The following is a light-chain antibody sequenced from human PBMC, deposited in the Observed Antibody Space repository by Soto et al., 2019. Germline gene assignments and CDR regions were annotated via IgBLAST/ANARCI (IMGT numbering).Light chain of an antibody. CDR2: EVT. V-gene: IGLV2-14*01. Sequence: QSVLTQPASLSGSPGQSITISCTGTSSDVGGYNYVSWYQHHPGEAPKLMIFEVTKRPSGVSNRFSGSKSGNTASLTISGLQAEDEADYFCNSYTTTSTYVFGSGTKVTVL. CDR3: NSYTTTSTYV. CDR1: SSDVGGYNY. J-gene: IGLJ1*01.